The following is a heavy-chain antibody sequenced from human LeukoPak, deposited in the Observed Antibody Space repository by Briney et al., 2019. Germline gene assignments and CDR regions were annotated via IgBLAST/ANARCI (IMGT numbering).Heavy chain of an antibody. CDR3: ARVEGWLLSYYFDY. CDR1: GYTFTGYY. Sequence: ASVKVSCQASGYTFTGYYIHWVRQAPGQGLEWMGWINPNSGGTNYAQKFQGRVTMTRDRSISTAYMELSRLRSDDTAVYFCARVEGWLLSYYFDYWGQGTLVTVSS. J-gene: IGHJ4*02. CDR2: INPNSGGT. D-gene: IGHD3-3*01. V-gene: IGHV1-2*02.